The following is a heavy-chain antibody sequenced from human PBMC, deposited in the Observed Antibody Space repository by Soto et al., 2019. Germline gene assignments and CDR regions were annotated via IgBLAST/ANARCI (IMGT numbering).Heavy chain of an antibody. Sequence: GGSLRLSCAASGFTFSSYAMSWVRQAPGKGLEWVSAISGSGGSTYYADSVKGRFTISRDNSKNTLYLQMNSLRAKDTAVYYCAKVVTYYYGSGSYSDYWGQGTLVTVSS. CDR3: AKVVTYYYGSGSYSDY. D-gene: IGHD3-10*01. CDR2: ISGSGGST. V-gene: IGHV3-23*01. J-gene: IGHJ4*02. CDR1: GFTFSSYA.